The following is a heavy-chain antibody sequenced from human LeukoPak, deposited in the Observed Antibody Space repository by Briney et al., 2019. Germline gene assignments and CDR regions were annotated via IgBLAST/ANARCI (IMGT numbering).Heavy chain of an antibody. CDR3: ARENSGTFSIDY. CDR2: IKQDGSEK. D-gene: IGHD1-26*01. V-gene: IGHV3-7*01. J-gene: IGHJ4*02. Sequence: GGSLRLSCAASGFTFSIYWMTWVRQAPGKGLEWVANIKQDGSEKYYVETVRGRFNTSRDNAKNSLYLHMSSLRAEDTAVYYCARENSGTFSIDYWGQGTLVTVSS. CDR1: GFTFSIYW.